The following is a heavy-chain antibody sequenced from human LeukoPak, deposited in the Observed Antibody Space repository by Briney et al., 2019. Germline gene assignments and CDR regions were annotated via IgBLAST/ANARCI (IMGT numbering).Heavy chain of an antibody. CDR1: RYTLTGYY. V-gene: IGHV1-2*02. D-gene: IGHD5-18*01. CDR2: INPNSGVT. Sequence: GASVKVSCKASRYTLTGYYMHWVRQAPGQGLEWMGWINPNSGVTDYAQNFQGRVTMTRDTSISTAYVELSRLRSDDTAVYYCARGTGEGYTYGRYYFDYWGQGILVTVSS. CDR3: ARGTGEGYTYGRYYFDY. J-gene: IGHJ4*02.